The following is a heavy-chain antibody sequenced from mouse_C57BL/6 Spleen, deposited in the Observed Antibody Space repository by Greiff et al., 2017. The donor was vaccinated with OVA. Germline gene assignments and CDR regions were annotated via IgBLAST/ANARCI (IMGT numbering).Heavy chain of an antibody. CDR2: IHPSDSDT. CDR3: ASGWVYSNGAMDY. V-gene: IGHV1-74*01. Sequence: QVQLKQPGAELVKPGASVKVSCKASGYTFTSYWMHWVKQRPGQGLEWIGRIHPSDSDTNYNQKFKGKATLTVDKSSSTAYMQLSSLTSEDSAVYYCASGWVYSNGAMDYWGQGTSVTVSS. J-gene: IGHJ4*01. CDR1: GYTFTSYW. D-gene: IGHD2-5*01.